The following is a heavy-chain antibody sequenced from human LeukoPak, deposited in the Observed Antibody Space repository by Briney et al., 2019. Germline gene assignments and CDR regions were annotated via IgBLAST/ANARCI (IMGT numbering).Heavy chain of an antibody. D-gene: IGHD1-1*01. Sequence: SETLSLTCAVYGGSFSGYYWSWIRQPPGKGLEWIGEINHSGSTNYNPSLKSRVTISVDTSKNQFSLKLSSVTAADTAVYYCARLKLGRIRGYFDYWGQGTLVTVSS. V-gene: IGHV4-34*01. J-gene: IGHJ4*02. CDR1: GGSFSGYY. CDR2: INHSGST. CDR3: ARLKLGRIRGYFDY.